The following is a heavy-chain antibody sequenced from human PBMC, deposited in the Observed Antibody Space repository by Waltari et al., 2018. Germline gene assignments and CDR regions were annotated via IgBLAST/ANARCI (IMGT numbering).Heavy chain of an antibody. D-gene: IGHD1-7*01. Sequence: QLQLQESGPGLVKPSETLSLTCTVSGGSISSSSYYWGWIRQPPGKGLEWIGSIYYSGSTYYNPSLKSRVTISVDTSKNQFSLKLSSVTAVDTAVYYCARGGFSGTIPDYWGQGTLVTVSS. J-gene: IGHJ4*02. CDR1: GGSISSSSYY. CDR3: ARGGFSGTIPDY. CDR2: IYYSGST. V-gene: IGHV4-39*07.